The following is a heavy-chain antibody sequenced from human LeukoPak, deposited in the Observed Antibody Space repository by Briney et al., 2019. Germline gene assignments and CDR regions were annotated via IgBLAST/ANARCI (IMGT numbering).Heavy chain of an antibody. J-gene: IGHJ4*02. CDR3: AKAIEMATTVFDY. V-gene: IGHV3-30*04. D-gene: IGHD5-24*01. Sequence: GGSLRLSCAASGFTFSSYAMHWVRQAPGKGLEWVAVISYDGSNKYYADSVKGRFTISRDNSKNTLYLQMNSLRAEDTAVYYCAKAIEMATTVFDYWGQGTLVTVSS. CDR1: GFTFSSYA. CDR2: ISYDGSNK.